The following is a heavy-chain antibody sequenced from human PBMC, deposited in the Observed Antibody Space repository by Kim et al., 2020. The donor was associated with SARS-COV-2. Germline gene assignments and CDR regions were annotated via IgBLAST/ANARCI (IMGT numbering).Heavy chain of an antibody. CDR3: AKSSWGTNWYFDL. V-gene: IGHV4-59*01. Sequence: PGKGLEWLGYIYYHGTPDYNPSRKGRANIAINTSKNQFSLTLKSVTAADTAVYFCAKSSWGTNWYFDLWGRGTLVTVSS. D-gene: IGHD3-16*01. J-gene: IGHJ2*01. CDR2: IYYHGTP.